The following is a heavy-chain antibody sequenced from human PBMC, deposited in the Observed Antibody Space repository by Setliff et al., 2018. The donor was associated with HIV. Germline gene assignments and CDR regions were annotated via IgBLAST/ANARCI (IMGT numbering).Heavy chain of an antibody. D-gene: IGHD5-18*01. Sequence: SVKVSCKASGGTFSSYAISWVRQAPGQGLEWMGRIIPIFGTANYAQKFQGKVTITADKSTSTAYMELSSLRSEDTAVYYCARDYPRLGYSYGPNYFDYWGQGTQVTVSS. CDR3: ARDYPRLGYSYGPNYFDY. CDR2: IIPIFGTA. CDR1: GGTFSSYA. J-gene: IGHJ4*02. V-gene: IGHV1-69*06.